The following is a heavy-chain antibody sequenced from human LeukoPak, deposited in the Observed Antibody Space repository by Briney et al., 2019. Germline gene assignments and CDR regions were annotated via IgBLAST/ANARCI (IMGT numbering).Heavy chain of an antibody. J-gene: IGHJ6*03. CDR2: MNPNSGNT. Sequence: ASVKVSCKASGYTFTSCDINWVRQATGQGLEWMGWMNPNSGNTGYAQKFQGRVTMTRNTSISTAYMELSSLRSEDTAVYYCARAYSSGWSYYYYYMDVWGKGTTVTVSS. CDR1: GYTFTSCD. D-gene: IGHD6-19*01. V-gene: IGHV1-8*01. CDR3: ARAYSSGWSYYYYYMDV.